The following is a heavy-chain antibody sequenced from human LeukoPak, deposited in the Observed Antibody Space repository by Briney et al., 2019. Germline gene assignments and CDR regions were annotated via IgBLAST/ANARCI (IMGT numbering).Heavy chain of an antibody. D-gene: IGHD1-26*01. V-gene: IGHV3-30*04. J-gene: IGHJ3*02. Sequence: GRSLRLSCAASGFTFSSYAMHWVRQAPGKGLEWLAVISYDGSNKYYADSVKGRFTISRDNSKNTLYLQMNSLRAEDTAVYYCARDRYSGSYYKGYAFDIWGQGTMVTVSS. CDR3: ARDRYSGSYYKGYAFDI. CDR2: ISYDGSNK. CDR1: GFTFSSYA.